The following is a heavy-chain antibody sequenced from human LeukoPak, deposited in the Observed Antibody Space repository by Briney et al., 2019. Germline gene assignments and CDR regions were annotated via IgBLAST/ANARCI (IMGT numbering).Heavy chain of an antibody. Sequence: SETLSLTCTVSGGSISSYYWSWIRQPAGKGLEWIGSIYYSGSTYYNPSLKSRVTISVDTSKNQFSLKLSSVTAADTAVYYCARCEDYYYYMDVWGKGTTFTVSS. CDR3: ARCEDYYYYMDV. J-gene: IGHJ6*03. V-gene: IGHV4-59*12. CDR1: GGSISSYY. CDR2: IYYSGST.